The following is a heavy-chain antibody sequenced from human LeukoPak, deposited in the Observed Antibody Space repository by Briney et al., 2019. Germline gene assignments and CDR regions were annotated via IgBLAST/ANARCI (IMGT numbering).Heavy chain of an antibody. CDR3: AREPPAYDSSGYYFQVFDI. Sequence: ASVKVSCKASGYTFTSYDINWVRQATGQGLEWMGWMNPNSGNTGYAQKFQGRVTMTRNTSISTAYMGLSSLRSEDTAVYYCAREPPAYDSSGYYFQVFDIWGQGTMATVSS. CDR2: MNPNSGNT. V-gene: IGHV1-8*01. CDR1: GYTFTSYD. D-gene: IGHD3-22*01. J-gene: IGHJ3*02.